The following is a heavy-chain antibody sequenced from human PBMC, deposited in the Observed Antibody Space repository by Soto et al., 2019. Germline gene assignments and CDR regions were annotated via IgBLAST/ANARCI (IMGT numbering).Heavy chain of an antibody. CDR2: SSSSSSTM. Sequence: EVQLVESGGGLVQPGGSLRLSCAASGFTFSDYSMNWVRQAPGKGLEWLSSSSSSSSTMYYADSVKGRFTISRDDAKNSLYLQMNSLRDEDTAVYYCARGDYYYYGLDVWGQGTTVTVSS. CDR3: ARGDYYYYGLDV. D-gene: IGHD3-16*01. CDR1: GFTFSDYS. V-gene: IGHV3-48*02. J-gene: IGHJ6*02.